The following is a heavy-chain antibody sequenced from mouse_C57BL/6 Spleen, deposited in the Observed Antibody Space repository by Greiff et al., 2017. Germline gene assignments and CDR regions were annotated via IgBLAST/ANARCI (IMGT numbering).Heavy chain of an antibody. V-gene: IGHV3-6*01. J-gene: IGHJ1*03. CDR1: GYSITSGYY. Sequence: VQLQQSGPGLVKPSQSLSLTCSVTGYSITSGYYWNWIRQFPGNKLEWMGNISNDGSNNYNPSLKNRISITRDTSKNQFFLKLNSVTTEDTATYYCAREYDPTGYFDVWGTGTTVTVSS. D-gene: IGHD2-14*01. CDR2: ISNDGSN. CDR3: AREYDPTGYFDV.